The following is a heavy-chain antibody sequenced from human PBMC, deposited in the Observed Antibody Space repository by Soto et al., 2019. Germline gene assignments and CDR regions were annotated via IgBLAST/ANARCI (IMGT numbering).Heavy chain of an antibody. V-gene: IGHV3-23*01. Sequence: PWGSLRLSCSASVFTFGTTDMSWFRQAPGEGLEWVSTIDGSGGITYYADSVKGRFTISRDNSRNTVYLQMNSLRGDDTALYYCVKNSGWFNTWGQGALVTVSS. CDR3: VKNSGWFNT. CDR1: VFTFGTTD. J-gene: IGHJ5*02. CDR2: IDGSGGIT. D-gene: IGHD3-10*01.